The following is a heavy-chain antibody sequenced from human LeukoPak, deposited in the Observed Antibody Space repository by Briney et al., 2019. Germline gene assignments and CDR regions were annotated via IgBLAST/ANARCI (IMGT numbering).Heavy chain of an antibody. D-gene: IGHD6-13*01. V-gene: IGHV4-31*03. CDR1: GGSISSGGYY. CDR2: IYYSGST. CDR3: ARDLGLAAAAPGWFDP. J-gene: IGHJ5*02. Sequence: SETLSLTCTVSGGSISSGGYYWSWIRQHPGKGLEWIGYIYYSGSTYYNPSLKSRVTISVDTSKNQFSLKLSSVTAADTAVYYCARDLGLAAAAPGWFDPWGQGTLVTVSS.